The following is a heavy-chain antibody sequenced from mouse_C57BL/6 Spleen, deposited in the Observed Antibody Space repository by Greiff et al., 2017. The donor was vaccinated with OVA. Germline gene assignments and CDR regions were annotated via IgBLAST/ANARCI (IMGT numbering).Heavy chain of an antibody. CDR2: IWSGGST. D-gene: IGHD4-1*01. Sequence: VKLVESGPGLVQPSQSLSITCTVSGFSLTSYGVHWVRQSPGKGLEWLGVIWSGGSTDYNAAFISRLSISKDNSKSQVFFKMNSLQADDTAIYYCARNYGLGPVYFDYWGQGTTLTVSS. CDR3: ARNYGLGPVYFDY. V-gene: IGHV2-2*01. CDR1: GFSLTSYG. J-gene: IGHJ2*01.